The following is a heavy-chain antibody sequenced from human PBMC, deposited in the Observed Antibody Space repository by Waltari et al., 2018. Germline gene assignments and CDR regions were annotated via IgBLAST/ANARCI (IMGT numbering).Heavy chain of an antibody. Sequence: QVQLVQSGAEVKKPGASVKVSCKASGYTFTSYDINWVRQATGQGLEWMGWMNPNSGNTGYAQKFQGRVTMTRNTSISTAYMELSSLRSEDTAVYYCASGFDSSGYYSTAPCAFDIWGQGTMVTVSS. CDR3: ASGFDSSGYYSTAPCAFDI. CDR1: GYTFTSYD. J-gene: IGHJ3*02. D-gene: IGHD3-22*01. CDR2: MNPNSGNT. V-gene: IGHV1-8*01.